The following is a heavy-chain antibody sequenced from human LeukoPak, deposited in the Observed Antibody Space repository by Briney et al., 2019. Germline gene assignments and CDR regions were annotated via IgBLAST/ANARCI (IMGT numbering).Heavy chain of an antibody. D-gene: IGHD6-13*01. V-gene: IGHV3-23*01. J-gene: IGHJ4*03. Sequence: GGSLRLSCAASGFTFSSYAMTWVRQAPGKGLEWVSGISGSGGNSYYANSVKGRFTISRDNSKSTLYLQMNNLGAEDTALYYCARCMAEPGTCYFDNWGRGTLVTVSS. CDR1: GFTFSSYA. CDR2: ISGSGGNS. CDR3: ARCMAEPGTCYFDN.